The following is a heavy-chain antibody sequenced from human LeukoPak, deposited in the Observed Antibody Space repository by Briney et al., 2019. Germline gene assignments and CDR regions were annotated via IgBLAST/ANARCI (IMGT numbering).Heavy chain of an antibody. V-gene: IGHV3-15*01. Sequence: PGGSLRLSCVGSGVTFSNAWMSWVRQAPGKGLEWVGRIKSKTDGGTTDYAAPVKGRFTISRDDSKNTLYLQMNSLKTEDTAVYYCTTDIPDYDFWSGYYEDLDGLRHFDYWGQGTLVTVSS. CDR3: TTDIPDYDFWSGYYEDLDGLRHFDY. D-gene: IGHD3-3*01. J-gene: IGHJ4*02. CDR1: GVTFSNAW. CDR2: IKSKTDGGTT.